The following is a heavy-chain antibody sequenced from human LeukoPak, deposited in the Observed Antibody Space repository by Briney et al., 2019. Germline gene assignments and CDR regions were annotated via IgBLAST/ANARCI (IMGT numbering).Heavy chain of an antibody. CDR1: GFTVSSNY. V-gene: IGHV3-66*01. Sequence: GGSLRLSCAASGFTVSSNYMSWVRQAPGKGLEWVSIIYSGGATFYAESVKDRFTISRDNSKDTLCLQMNSLRAEDTAVYYCARGGGRGPYGGNADYWGQGTLVTVSS. D-gene: IGHD4-23*01. J-gene: IGHJ4*02. CDR3: ARGGGRGPYGGNADY. CDR2: IYSGGAT.